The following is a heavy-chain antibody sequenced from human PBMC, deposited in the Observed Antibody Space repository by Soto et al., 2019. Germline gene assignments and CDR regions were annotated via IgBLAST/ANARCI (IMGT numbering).Heavy chain of an antibody. J-gene: IGHJ6*01. V-gene: IGHV1-69*01. Sequence: QVQLVQSGAEVKKPGSSVKVSCKASGGTFSSYAISWVRQAPGQGLEWMGGIIPIFGTANYAQKCQGRVTSTADESTSTAYRELSSLRSADTAGDYCARSDYDIVTGHITAFPTLYGMDVW. CDR3: ARSDYDIVTGHITAFPTLYGMDV. D-gene: IGHD3-9*01. CDR1: GGTFSSYA. CDR2: IIPIFGTA.